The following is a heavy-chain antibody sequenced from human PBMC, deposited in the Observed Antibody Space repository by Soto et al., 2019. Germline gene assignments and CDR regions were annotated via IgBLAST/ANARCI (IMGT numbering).Heavy chain of an antibody. Sequence: QVQLVESGGGVVQPGGSLRLSCAASGFTLAYYDIHWVRQAPGKGLEWVSVMSFDGVIVNHADSVKGRFIMSRDNSKSTVFLQMNSLRGDDTAVYYCVRDRGRAGMDVWGQGTTVIVS. CDR2: MSFDGVIV. V-gene: IGHV3-30*03. J-gene: IGHJ6*02. CDR3: VRDRGRAGMDV. CDR1: GFTLAYYD.